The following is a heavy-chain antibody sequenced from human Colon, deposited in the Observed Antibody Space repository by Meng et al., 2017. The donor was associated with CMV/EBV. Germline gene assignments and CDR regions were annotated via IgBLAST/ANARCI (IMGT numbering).Heavy chain of an antibody. CDR1: GFSLSTSGMR. V-gene: IGHV2-70D*14. CDR3: ARDKGIAAGVNNYYYYGMDV. J-gene: IGHJ6*02. Sequence: SGPTLVKPTQTLTLTCTFSGFSLSTSGMRVRWIRQPPGKALEWLARIDWDDDTFYSTSLKTRLTVSKDTSKNQVVLTMTNMDPLDTATYYCARDKGIAAGVNNYYYYGMDVWGQGTTVTVSS. CDR2: IDWDDDT. D-gene: IGHD6-13*01.